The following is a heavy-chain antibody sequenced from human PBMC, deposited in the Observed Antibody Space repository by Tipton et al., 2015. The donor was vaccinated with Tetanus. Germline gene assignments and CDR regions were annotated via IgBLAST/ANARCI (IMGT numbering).Heavy chain of an antibody. Sequence: SLRLSCAASGFTFSSSGMHWVRQAPGKGLEWVSFIWNDGRNKDYADSVKGRFTISRDNSKNTLYLQMHSLRAEDTAVYYCAKGTYYYDSSGYYFFDYWGQGTLVTVSS. J-gene: IGHJ4*02. CDR1: GFTFSSSG. V-gene: IGHV3-33*06. CDR3: AKGTYYYDSSGYYFFDY. D-gene: IGHD3-22*01. CDR2: IWNDGRNK.